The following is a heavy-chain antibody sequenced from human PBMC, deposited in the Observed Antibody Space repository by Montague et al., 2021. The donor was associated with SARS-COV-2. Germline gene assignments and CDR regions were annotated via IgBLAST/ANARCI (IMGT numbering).Heavy chain of an antibody. Sequence: SETLSLTCAVYGESFTDFFWNWIRQTPEKGLEWIEETRHNGGTHYNPSLKSRVTISVDTSKNQVSLKLSSVTAADTAVYYCARGQRFFDWPYDAFDIWAQGTMVIVSS. CDR2: TRHNGGT. D-gene: IGHD3-9*01. CDR3: ARGQRFFDWPYDAFDI. CDR1: GESFTDFF. J-gene: IGHJ3*02. V-gene: IGHV4-34*01.